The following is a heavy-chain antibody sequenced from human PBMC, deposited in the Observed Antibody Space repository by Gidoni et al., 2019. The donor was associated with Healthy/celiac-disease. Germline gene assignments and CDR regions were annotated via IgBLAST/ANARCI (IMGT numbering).Heavy chain of an antibody. CDR3: ARDRGIVGATMHYYYGMDV. Sequence: QVQLVQSGAEVKKPESPVTASCKASGGTFSSYATSWVRQAPGQGLEWMGGIIPIFGTANYAQKFQGRVTITADKSTSTAYMELSSLRSEDTAVYYCARDRGIVGATMHYYYGMDVWGQGTTVTVSS. J-gene: IGHJ6*02. D-gene: IGHD1-26*01. V-gene: IGHV1-69*06. CDR2: IIPIFGTA. CDR1: GGTFSSYA.